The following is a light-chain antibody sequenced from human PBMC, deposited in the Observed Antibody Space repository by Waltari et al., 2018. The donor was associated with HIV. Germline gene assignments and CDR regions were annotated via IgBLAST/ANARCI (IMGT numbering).Light chain of an antibody. J-gene: IGLJ3*02. CDR3: QSFDSRLSGWV. Sequence: QSVLTQPPSVSGAPGQRVTISCTGSSSNIGAGYDVHWYQQFPGTAPKLLIYVNRNRPSGFPDRFSGSKSGTSASLAISGLQAEDEAEYYCQSFDSRLSGWVFGGGTKLTVL. CDR2: VNR. CDR1: SSNIGAGYD. V-gene: IGLV1-40*01.